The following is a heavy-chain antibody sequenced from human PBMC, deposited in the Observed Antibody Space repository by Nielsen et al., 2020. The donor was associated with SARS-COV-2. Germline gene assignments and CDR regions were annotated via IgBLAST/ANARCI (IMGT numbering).Heavy chain of an antibody. V-gene: IGHV3-9*01. CDR2: ISWNSGNI. CDR1: GFTFDDYA. CDR3: AKDRVVGSRDLYGMDV. D-gene: IGHD3-16*02. Sequence: SLKISCAASGFTFDDYAMHWVRQAPGKGLEWVSGISWNSGNIGYADSVKGRFTISRDNAKNSLYLQMNSLRPEDTALYYCAKDRVVGSRDLYGMDVWGQGTTVTVSS. J-gene: IGHJ6*02.